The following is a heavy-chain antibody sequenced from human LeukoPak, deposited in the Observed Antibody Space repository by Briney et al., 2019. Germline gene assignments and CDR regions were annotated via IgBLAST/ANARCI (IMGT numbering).Heavy chain of an antibody. CDR1: GFTFSTYG. V-gene: IGHV3-23*01. D-gene: IGHD3-9*01. J-gene: IGHJ3*02. CDR2: ISGSGGST. Sequence: GGTLRLSCAASGFTFSTYGMSWVRQAPGKGLEWVSGISGSGGSTYYADSVKGRFTISRDNSKNTLYLQMNSLRAEDTAVYYCAKDSGPRLRYFDWYDAFDIWGQGTMVTVSS. CDR3: AKDSGPRLRYFDWYDAFDI.